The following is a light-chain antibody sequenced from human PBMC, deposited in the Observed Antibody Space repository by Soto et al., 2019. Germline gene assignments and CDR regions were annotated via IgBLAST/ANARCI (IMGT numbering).Light chain of an antibody. V-gene: IGKV1-33*01. CDR3: QQYENLPT. J-gene: IGKJ5*01. CDR2: DAS. Sequence: DSQMTQAASSLSASVGDRVTITCQASQNINNYLSWYQQKPGRAPKLLIYDASNLEAGVPSRFRGSGSGTDFTFTISRLQPEDIATYYCQQYENLPTFGQGTLLEI. CDR1: QNINNY.